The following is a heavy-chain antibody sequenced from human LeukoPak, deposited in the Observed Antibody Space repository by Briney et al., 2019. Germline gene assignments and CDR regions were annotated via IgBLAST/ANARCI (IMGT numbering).Heavy chain of an antibody. CDR2: ISGSGGST. D-gene: IGHD6-6*01. CDR1: GFTFSSYA. Sequence: QSGGSLRLSCAASGFTFSSYAMSWVRQAPGKGLEWVSAISGSGGSTYYADSVKGRFTISRDNSKNTLYLQMNSLRAEDTAVYYCAKGRSIAARRGVDYWGQGTLVTVSS. CDR3: AKGRSIAARRGVDY. V-gene: IGHV3-23*01. J-gene: IGHJ4*02.